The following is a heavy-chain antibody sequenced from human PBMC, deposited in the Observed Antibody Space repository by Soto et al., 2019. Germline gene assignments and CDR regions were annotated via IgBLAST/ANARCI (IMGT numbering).Heavy chain of an antibody. Sequence: GGSLRLSCAASGFTLSSYAMTWVRQAPGKGLEWVSGISRSGGDTYYADSVKGRFTMSRDNSMNTLFLQMNSLRAEDTAVYYCAKVNTAMVISYYYGMDVCGQGTTVTVYS. D-gene: IGHD5-18*01. CDR2: ISRSGGDT. V-gene: IGHV3-23*01. CDR3: AKVNTAMVISYYYGMDV. CDR1: GFTLSSYA. J-gene: IGHJ6*02.